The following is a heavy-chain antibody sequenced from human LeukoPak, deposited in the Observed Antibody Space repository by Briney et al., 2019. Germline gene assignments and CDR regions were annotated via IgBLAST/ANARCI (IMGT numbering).Heavy chain of an antibody. CDR1: GFTFSSAW. D-gene: IGHD1-26*01. Sequence: GGSLRLSCAASGFTFSSAWMGWVRQAPGKGLEWVGRIKSKTDGGTTEYAAPVKLRFTISRGDSKNTLYLQMNSLKTEDTAVYYCTTDRGRTELPLFASWGQGTLVTVSS. CDR3: TTDRGRTELPLFAS. J-gene: IGHJ5*01. V-gene: IGHV3-15*01. CDR2: IKSKTDGGTT.